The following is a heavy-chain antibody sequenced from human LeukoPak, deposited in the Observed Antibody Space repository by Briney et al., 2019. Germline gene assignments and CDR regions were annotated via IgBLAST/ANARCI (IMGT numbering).Heavy chain of an antibody. Sequence: PGGSLRLSCAASGFTFDDYAMHWVRQAPGKGLEWVANIKQDGSEKYYVDSVKGRFTISRDNAKNSLYLQMNSLRAEDTAVYYCARDVPRVGEADYWGQGTLVTVSS. J-gene: IGHJ4*02. CDR3: ARDVPRVGEADY. D-gene: IGHD2-2*01. CDR2: IKQDGSEK. CDR1: GFTFDDYA. V-gene: IGHV3-7*01.